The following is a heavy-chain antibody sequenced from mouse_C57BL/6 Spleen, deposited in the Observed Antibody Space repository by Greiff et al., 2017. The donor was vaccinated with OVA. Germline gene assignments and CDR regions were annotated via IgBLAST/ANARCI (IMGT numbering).Heavy chain of an antibody. D-gene: IGHD1-1*01. J-gene: IGHJ2*01. CDR1: GYTFTSYW. CDR2: IHPNSGST. V-gene: IGHV1-64*01. CDR3: AREEITPVVFDY. Sequence: QVQLQQPGAELVKPGASVKLSCKASGYTFTSYWMHWVKQRPGQGLEWIGMIHPNSGSTNYNEKLKSKAKLTVDKSSSTTYMQLSSLTSEDSAVYYCAREEITPVVFDYWGQGTTLTVSS.